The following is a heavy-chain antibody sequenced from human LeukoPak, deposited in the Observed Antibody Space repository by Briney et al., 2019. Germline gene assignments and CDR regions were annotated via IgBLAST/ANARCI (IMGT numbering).Heavy chain of an antibody. Sequence: GRSLRLSCAASGFTFTNYSMHGVRETPGKGVEWLAVVWYDGSKKSYADSAKGRFTTSRDDSKKNIYPQRYSLRAADTAVYYCAKEGAVRDSYNYIAGWGKGITVTASS. CDR1: GFTFTNYS. V-gene: IGHV3-33*06. CDR2: VWYDGSKK. J-gene: IGHJ6*03. CDR3: AKEGAVRDSYNYIAG. D-gene: IGHD4-23*01.